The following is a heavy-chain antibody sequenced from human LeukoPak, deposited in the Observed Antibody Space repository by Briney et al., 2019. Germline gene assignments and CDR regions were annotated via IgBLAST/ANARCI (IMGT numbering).Heavy chain of an antibody. CDR3: TRVSVAGAFVD. V-gene: IGHV4-38-2*01. CDR2: INRSGVT. CDR1: RYSINSVSSSFF. Sequence: TSETLSLACAVSRYSINSVSSSFFWGWIRQPPGKGLEWIGSINRSGVTYYNPSLKSRVAISVDTSTSHFSLSLNSVTAADTAVYYCTRVSVAGAFVDWGQGTVVTVSS. D-gene: IGHD6-19*01. J-gene: IGHJ4*02.